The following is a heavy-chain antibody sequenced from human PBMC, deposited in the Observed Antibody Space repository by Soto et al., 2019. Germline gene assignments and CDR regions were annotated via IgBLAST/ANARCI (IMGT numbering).Heavy chain of an antibody. CDR1: GYTFTSYG. J-gene: IGHJ6*02. Sequence: QVQLVQSGAEVKKPGASVKVSCKASGYTFTSYGISWVRQAPGQGLEWMGWISAYNGNTNYAQKLQGRVTMTTDTSTSTAYMELRSLRSDDTAVYYCAREWGYCSSTSCPGYYGMDVWGQGTTVTVSS. CDR2: ISAYNGNT. V-gene: IGHV1-18*04. CDR3: AREWGYCSSTSCPGYYGMDV. D-gene: IGHD2-2*01.